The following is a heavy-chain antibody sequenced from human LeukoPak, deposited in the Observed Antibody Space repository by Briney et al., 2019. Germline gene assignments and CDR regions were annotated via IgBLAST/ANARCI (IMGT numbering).Heavy chain of an antibody. V-gene: IGHV4-34*01. D-gene: IGHD1/OR15-1a*01. Sequence: SETLSLTCAVYGGSFSGYYWSWIRQPPGKGLEWIGEINHSGSTNYNPSLKSRVTISVDTSKNQFSLKLSSVTAADTAVYYCARARLRFGTIDYWGQGTLVTVSS. J-gene: IGHJ4*02. CDR3: ARARLRFGTIDY. CDR2: INHSGST. CDR1: GGSFSGYY.